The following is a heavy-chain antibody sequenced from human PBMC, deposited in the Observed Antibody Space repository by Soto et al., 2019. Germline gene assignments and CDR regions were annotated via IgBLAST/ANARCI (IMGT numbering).Heavy chain of an antibody. CDR1: GFTFSSYW. CDR2: IKQDGSEK. Sequence: EVQLVESGGGLVQPGGSLRLSCAASGFTFSSYWMSWVRQAPGKGLEWVANIKQDGSEKYYVDSVKGRFTISRDNAKNSLYLQMNRLRAEDTAVYYCARAPGDYYYYGMDVWGQGTTVTVSS. CDR3: ARAPGDYYYYGMDV. J-gene: IGHJ6*02. V-gene: IGHV3-7*01. D-gene: IGHD4-17*01.